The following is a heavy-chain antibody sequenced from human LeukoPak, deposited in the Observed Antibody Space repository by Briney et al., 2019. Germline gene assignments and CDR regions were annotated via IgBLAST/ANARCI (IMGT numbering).Heavy chain of an antibody. V-gene: IGHV1-69*04. CDR2: IIPILGIA. D-gene: IGHD2-21*01. CDR3: ARVRMVLTLWNGGVFDY. CDR1: GYTFTSYG. J-gene: IGHJ4*02. Sequence: GASVKVSCKASGYTFTSYGISWVRQAPGQGLEWMGRIIPILGIANYAQKFQGRVTITADKSTSTAYMELSSLRSEDTAVYYCARVRMVLTLWNGGVFDYWGQGTLVTVSS.